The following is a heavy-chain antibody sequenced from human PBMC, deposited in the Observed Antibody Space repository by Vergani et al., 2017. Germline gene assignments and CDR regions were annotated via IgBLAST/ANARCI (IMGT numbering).Heavy chain of an antibody. CDR3: ARAGYPGYYFDY. V-gene: IGHV4-4*02. J-gene: IGHJ4*02. CDR1: GGSISSSNW. Sequence: QVQLQESGPGLVKPSGTLSLTCAVSGGSISSSNWWSWVRPPPGKGLEWIGEIYHSGSTNYNPSLKIRVTISVGKSKNQFSLQLSSVPAADRAVYYCARAGYPGYYFDYWGQGTLVTVSA. CDR2: IYHSGST. D-gene: IGHD6-13*01.